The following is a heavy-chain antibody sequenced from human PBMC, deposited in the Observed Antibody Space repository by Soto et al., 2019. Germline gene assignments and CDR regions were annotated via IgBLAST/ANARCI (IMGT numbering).Heavy chain of an antibody. Sequence: PSQTLSLTCAISGDSVSSNSAAWNWIRQSPSRGLEWLGRTYYRSKWYNDYAVSVKSRITINPDTSKNQFSLQLNSVTPEDTAVYYCARGRHIVVVTAIPGDDAFDIWGQETMVTVSS. CDR2: TYYRSKWYN. CDR3: ARGRHIVVVTAIPGDDAFDI. CDR1: GDSVSSNSAA. V-gene: IGHV6-1*01. J-gene: IGHJ3*02. D-gene: IGHD2-21*02.